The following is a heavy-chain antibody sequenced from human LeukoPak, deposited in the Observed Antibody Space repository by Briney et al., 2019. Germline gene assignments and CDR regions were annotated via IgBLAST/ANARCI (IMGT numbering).Heavy chain of an antibody. CDR3: ARVTAAGVGY. CDR2: IYYSGST. J-gene: IGHJ4*02. V-gene: IGHV4-59*01. Sequence: SETLPLTCTVSGGSISSYYWSWIRQPPGKGLEWIGYIYYSGSTNYNPSLKSRVTISVDTSKNQFSLKLSSVTAADTAVYYCARVTAAGVGYWGQGTLVTVSS. CDR1: GGSISSYY. D-gene: IGHD6-13*01.